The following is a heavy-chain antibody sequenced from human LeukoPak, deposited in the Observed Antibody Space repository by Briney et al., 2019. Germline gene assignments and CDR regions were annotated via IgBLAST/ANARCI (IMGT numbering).Heavy chain of an antibody. Sequence: GGSLRLSCAASGFTFSSYAMSWVRQAPGKGLEWVSAISGSGGSTYYGDSVKGRFTISRDNFKNTLYLQMNSLRAEDTAVYCCAKGSVAAAPPDYWGQGTLVTVSS. CDR3: AKGSVAAAPPDY. D-gene: IGHD6-13*01. CDR1: GFTFSSYA. V-gene: IGHV3-23*01. CDR2: ISGSGGST. J-gene: IGHJ4*02.